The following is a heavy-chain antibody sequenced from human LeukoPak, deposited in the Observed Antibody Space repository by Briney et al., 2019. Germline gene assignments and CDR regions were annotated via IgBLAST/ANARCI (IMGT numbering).Heavy chain of an antibody. CDR1: GDIFSSNSAA. J-gene: IGHJ4*02. V-gene: IGHV6-1*01. CDR2: TYYRSKWYN. CDR3: ARDRIAVAGAAFDY. D-gene: IGHD6-19*01. Sequence: SQTLSLTCALSGDIFSSNSAAWNWIRQSPSRGLEWLGRTYYRSKWYNDYAVSVKSRITINPDTSKNQFSLQLNSVTPEDTAVYYCARDRIAVAGAAFDYWGQGTLVTVSS.